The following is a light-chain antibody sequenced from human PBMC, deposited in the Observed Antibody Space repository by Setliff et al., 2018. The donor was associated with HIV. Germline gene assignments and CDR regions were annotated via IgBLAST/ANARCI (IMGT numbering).Light chain of an antibody. CDR2: EVS. CDR1: SSDVGGYNY. J-gene: IGLJ1*01. CDR3: ISYAGSNNYV. V-gene: IGLV2-8*01. Sequence: QSALAQPPSASVSPGQSVTISCTGTSSDVGGYNYVSWYQQHPGKAPKLMIYEVSKRPSGVPDRFSGSKSGNTASLTVSGLQAEDEADYYCISYAGSNNYVFGTGTKVTVL.